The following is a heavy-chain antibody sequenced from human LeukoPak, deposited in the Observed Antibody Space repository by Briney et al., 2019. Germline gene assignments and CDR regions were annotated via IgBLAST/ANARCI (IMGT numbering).Heavy chain of an antibody. V-gene: IGHV3-7*03. CDR1: GFTFSSYY. Sequence: GGSLRLSCAASGFTFSSYYMNWVRQAPGKGLEWVANIKPDGSEEDYVDSVKGRFTISRDNSKNTLYLQMNSLRAEDTAVYYCANRNTAAAFDYWGQGTLVTVSS. D-gene: IGHD6-13*01. J-gene: IGHJ4*02. CDR2: IKPDGSEE. CDR3: ANRNTAAAFDY.